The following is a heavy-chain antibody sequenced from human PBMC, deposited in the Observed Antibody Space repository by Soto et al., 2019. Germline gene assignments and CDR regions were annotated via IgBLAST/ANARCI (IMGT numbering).Heavy chain of an antibody. Sequence: PSETLSLTCSVSGASISTSSDFWGWIRQAPGKGLEWTGNVYQSGTTRLNPSLKSRVSIFVDRSKNQFSLELNSATAADRAVYYCARQPESTSYFDYWGQGILVTVSS. D-gene: IGHD2-2*01. J-gene: IGHJ4*02. CDR3: ARQPESTSYFDY. V-gene: IGHV4-39*01. CDR2: VYQSGTT. CDR1: GASISTSSDF.